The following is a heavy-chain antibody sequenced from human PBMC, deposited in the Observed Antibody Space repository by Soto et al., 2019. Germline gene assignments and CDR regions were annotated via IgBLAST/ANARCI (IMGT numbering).Heavy chain of an antibody. CDR3: AKVNIPYKPHVMITFGEVIFFDY. CDR1: GFTFSSYA. V-gene: IGHV3-23*01. Sequence: EVQLLESGGGLVQPGGSLRLSCAASGFTFSSYAMSWVRQAPGKGLEWVSAISGSGGSTYYADSVKGRFTISRDNSKNKLYLHMKGMRAEDTAVYYCAKVNIPYKPHVMITFGEVIFFDYWGQGTLVTVSS. D-gene: IGHD3-16*01. J-gene: IGHJ4*02. CDR2: ISGSGGST.